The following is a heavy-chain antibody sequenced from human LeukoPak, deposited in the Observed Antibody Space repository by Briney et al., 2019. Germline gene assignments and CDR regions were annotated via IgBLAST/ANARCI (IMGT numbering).Heavy chain of an antibody. CDR2: INPNSGGT. D-gene: IGHD4-11*01. V-gene: IGHV1-2*04. Sequence: ASVKVSCKASGYTFTGYYMHWVRQAPGQGLEWMGWINPNSGGTNYAQKFQGWVTMTRDTSISTAYMELRSLRSDDTAVYYCASSVTSQSYYYYYYYMDVWGKGTTVTVSS. CDR1: GYTFTGYY. J-gene: IGHJ6*03. CDR3: ASSVTSQSYYYYYYYMDV.